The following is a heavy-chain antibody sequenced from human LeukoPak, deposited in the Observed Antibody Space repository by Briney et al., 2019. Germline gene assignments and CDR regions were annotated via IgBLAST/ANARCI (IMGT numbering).Heavy chain of an antibody. V-gene: IGHV1-24*01. CDR3: AAPPYCSSTSCHDY. J-gene: IGHJ4*02. CDR2: FDPEDGET. Sequence: GSVKVSCKVSGYTLTELSMHWVRQAPGKGLEWMGGFDPEDGETIYAQKFQGRVTMTEDTSTDTAYMELSSLRSEDTAVYYCAAPPYCSSTSCHDYWGQGTLVTVSS. CDR1: GYTLTELS. D-gene: IGHD2-2*01.